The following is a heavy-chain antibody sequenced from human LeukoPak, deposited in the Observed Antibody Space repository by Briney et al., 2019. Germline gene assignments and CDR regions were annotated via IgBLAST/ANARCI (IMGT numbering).Heavy chain of an antibody. CDR2: VWADGSNT. CDR1: GLTFNIYP. D-gene: IGHD1-26*01. Sequence: GRSLRLSCTASGLTFNIYPMHWVRQAPGKGLEWVGVVWADGSNTYYGDSVKGRFTISRDNAKNSLYLQMNSLRAEDTAVYYCARDGKSGSYSSDYWGQGTLVTVSS. CDR3: ARDGKSGSYSSDY. J-gene: IGHJ4*02. V-gene: IGHV3-33*01.